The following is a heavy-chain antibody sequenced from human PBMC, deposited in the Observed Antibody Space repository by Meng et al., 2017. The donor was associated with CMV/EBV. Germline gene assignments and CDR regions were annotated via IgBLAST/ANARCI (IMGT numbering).Heavy chain of an antibody. V-gene: IGHV4-34*01. CDR2: INHSGST. CDR3: AGASFWSGYYDY. Sequence: GSLRLSCAVYGGSFSGYYWSWIRQLPGKGLEWIGEINHSGSTNYNPSLKSRVTISVDTSKNQFSLKLSSVTAADTAVYYCAGASFWSGYYDYWGQGTLVTVSS. J-gene: IGHJ4*02. D-gene: IGHD3-3*01. CDR1: GGSFSGYY.